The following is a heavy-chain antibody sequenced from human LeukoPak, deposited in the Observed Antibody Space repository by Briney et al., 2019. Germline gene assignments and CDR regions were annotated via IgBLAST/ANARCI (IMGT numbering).Heavy chain of an antibody. Sequence: SGGSLRLSCAASGFTFSSYSMNWVRQAPGKGLEWVSSISSSSSYIYYADSVKGRFTISRDNAKNSLYLQMNSLRAEDTAVYYCARFPKAATGRVAFDIWGQGTMVTVSS. CDR3: ARFPKAATGRVAFDI. V-gene: IGHV3-21*01. J-gene: IGHJ3*02. CDR2: ISSSSSYI. CDR1: GFTFSSYS. D-gene: IGHD6-13*01.